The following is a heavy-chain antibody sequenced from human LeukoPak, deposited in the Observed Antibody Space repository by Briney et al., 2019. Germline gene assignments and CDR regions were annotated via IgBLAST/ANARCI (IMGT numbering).Heavy chain of an antibody. CDR3: ARIIVGALHY. V-gene: IGHV4-34*01. J-gene: IGHJ4*02. CDR1: GGSFSGYY. D-gene: IGHD1-26*01. Sequence: PSETLSLTCAVYGGSFSGYYWSWIRQPPGKGLEWIGEINHSGSTNYNPSLKSRVTISVDTSKNQFSLKLSSMTAADTAVYYCARIIVGALHYWGQGTLVTVSS. CDR2: INHSGST.